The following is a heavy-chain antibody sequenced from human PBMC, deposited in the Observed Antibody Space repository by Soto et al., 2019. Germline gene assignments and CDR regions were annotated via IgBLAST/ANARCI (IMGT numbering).Heavy chain of an antibody. Sequence: EVQLVESGGGLVQPGRSLRLSCAASGFTFDDYAMHWVRQAPGKGLEWVSGISWNVGSIAYADSVKGRFTISRDNAKNSLYLQMSSLRAADTALYYCAKVVAGWYYVDYWGQGTLVTVSS. CDR3: AKVVAGWYYVDY. CDR2: ISWNVGSI. V-gene: IGHV3-9*01. CDR1: GFTFDDYA. J-gene: IGHJ4*02. D-gene: IGHD2-15*01.